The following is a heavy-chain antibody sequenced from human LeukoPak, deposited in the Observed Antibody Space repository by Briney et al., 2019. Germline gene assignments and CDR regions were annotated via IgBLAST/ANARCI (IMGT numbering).Heavy chain of an antibody. D-gene: IGHD3-22*01. V-gene: IGHV3-21*01. CDR1: GFSFSSYS. CDR3: KRNHELGPNMLVVAPFDY. Sequence: GGSLRLSCAASGFSFSSYSMNWVRQAPGKGLEWVSSISSSSSYIYYADSVKGRFTISRDNAKNSLYLQMNSLRAEDTAVYYCKRNHELGPNMLVVAPFDYWGQGTLVTVSS. J-gene: IGHJ4*02. CDR2: ISSSSSYI.